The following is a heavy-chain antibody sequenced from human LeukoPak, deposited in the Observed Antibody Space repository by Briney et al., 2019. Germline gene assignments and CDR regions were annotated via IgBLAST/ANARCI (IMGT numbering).Heavy chain of an antibody. Sequence: PGGSLRLSCAASGFTFSNAWMSWVRQAPGKGLEWVGRIKSKTDGGTTDYAAPVKGRFTISRDDSKNTQYLQMNSLKTEDTAVYYCTTEWELLQYFDYWGQGTLVTVSS. V-gene: IGHV3-15*01. J-gene: IGHJ4*02. CDR2: IKSKTDGGTT. D-gene: IGHD1-26*01. CDR1: GFTFSNAW. CDR3: TTEWELLQYFDY.